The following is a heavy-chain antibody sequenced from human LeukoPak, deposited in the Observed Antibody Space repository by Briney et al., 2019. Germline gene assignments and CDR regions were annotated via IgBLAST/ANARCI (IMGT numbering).Heavy chain of an antibody. V-gene: IGHV3-7*01. CDR2: IKKDGSDK. CDR1: GFTFSNYW. J-gene: IGHJ4*02. D-gene: IGHD2-15*01. Sequence: GGSLRLTCAASGFTFSNYWMSWVRQAPGKGLEWVADIKKDGSDKYYVDSVKGRFTISRDNAKKSLFLQMNSLRAEDTAVYYCTGGPGYWGQGTLVTVSS. CDR3: TGGPGY.